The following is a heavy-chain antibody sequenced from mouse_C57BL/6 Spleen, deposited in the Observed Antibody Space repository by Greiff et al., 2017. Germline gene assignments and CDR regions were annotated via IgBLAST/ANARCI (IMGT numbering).Heavy chain of an antibody. V-gene: IGHV5-6*02. Sequence: EVKVVESGGDLVKPGGSLKLSCAASGFTFSSYGMSWVRQTPDKRLEWVATISSGGSYTYYPDSVKGRFTISRDNAKNTLYLQMSSLKSEDTSMYYCARHAKTAPYFDYWGQGTTLTVSS. CDR3: ARHAKTAPYFDY. CDR2: ISSGGSYT. J-gene: IGHJ2*01. D-gene: IGHD3-2*01. CDR1: GFTFSSYG.